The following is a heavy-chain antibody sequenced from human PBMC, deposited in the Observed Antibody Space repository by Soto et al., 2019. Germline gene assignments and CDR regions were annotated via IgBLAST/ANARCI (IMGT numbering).Heavy chain of an antibody. CDR3: ARRQQLVPAGNYYYYYGMDV. CDR1: GYSFTSYW. Sequence: GESLKISCKGSGYSFTSYWISWVRQMPGKGLEWMGRIDPSDSYTNYSPSFQGHVTISADKSISTAYLQWSSLKASDTAMYYCARRQQLVPAGNYYYYYGMDVWGQGTTVTVS. V-gene: IGHV5-10-1*01. J-gene: IGHJ6*02. CDR2: IDPSDSYT. D-gene: IGHD6-13*01.